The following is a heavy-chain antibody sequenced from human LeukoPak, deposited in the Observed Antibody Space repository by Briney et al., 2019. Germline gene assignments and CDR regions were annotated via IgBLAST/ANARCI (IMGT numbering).Heavy chain of an antibody. D-gene: IGHD3-22*01. CDR1: GGSFSGYY. CDR2: INHSGST. CDR3: ARETYYYDSSGYYWFDP. J-gene: IGHJ5*02. Sequence: PSETLSLTCAVYGGSFSGYYWSWIRQPPGMGLEWIGEINHSGSTNYNPSLKSRVTISVDTSKNQFSLKLSSVTAADTAVYYCARETYYYDSSGYYWFDPWGQGTLVTVSS. V-gene: IGHV4-34*01.